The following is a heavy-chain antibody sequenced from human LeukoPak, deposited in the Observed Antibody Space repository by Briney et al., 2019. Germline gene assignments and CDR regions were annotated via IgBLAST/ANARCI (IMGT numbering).Heavy chain of an antibody. Sequence: VQPGRSLRLSCAASGFTFSSYGMHWVRQAPGKGLEWVSSISSSSSYIYYADSVKGRFTISRDNAKNSLYLQMNSLRAEDTAVYYCARTDVPFYDYAASDYWGQGTLVTVSS. CDR2: ISSSSSYI. CDR1: GFTFSSYG. J-gene: IGHJ4*02. D-gene: IGHD3-16*01. V-gene: IGHV3-21*01. CDR3: ARTDVPFYDYAASDY.